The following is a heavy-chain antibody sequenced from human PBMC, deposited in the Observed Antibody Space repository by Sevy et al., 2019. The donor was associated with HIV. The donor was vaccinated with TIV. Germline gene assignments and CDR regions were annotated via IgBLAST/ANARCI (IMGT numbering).Heavy chain of an antibody. D-gene: IGHD2-8*02. CDR3: ARLRWDVVDARGATRWCYFDS. J-gene: IGHJ4*02. Sequence: SETLSLTCSVSGDSINNYYWSWIRQPPGKGLEWIGYTSYSGTTNYSPSLKSRVDISVDTSMHHFSLKINSVTAADTAVYYCARLRWDVVDARGATRWCYFDSWGQGILVTVSS. V-gene: IGHV4-59*12. CDR1: GDSINNYY. CDR2: TSYSGTT.